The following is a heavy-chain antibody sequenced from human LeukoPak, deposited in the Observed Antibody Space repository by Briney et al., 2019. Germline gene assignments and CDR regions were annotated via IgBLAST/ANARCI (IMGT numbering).Heavy chain of an antibody. D-gene: IGHD1/OR15-1a*01. Sequence: SETLSLTCTVSGYSISSGYYWGWIRQPPGKGLEWIGSIYHSGSTYYSPSLKSRVTISVDTSKNQFSLKLSSVTAADTAVYYCARKQQGWYFDYWGQGTLVTVSS. CDR1: GYSISSGYY. J-gene: IGHJ4*02. CDR2: IYHSGST. V-gene: IGHV4-38-2*02. CDR3: ARKQQGWYFDY.